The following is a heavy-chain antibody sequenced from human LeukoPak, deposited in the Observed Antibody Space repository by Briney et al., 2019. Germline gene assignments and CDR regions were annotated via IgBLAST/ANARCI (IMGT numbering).Heavy chain of an antibody. Sequence: GGSLRLSCAASGFTFSSYSMNWVRQAPGKGLEWVSSISSSSSYIYYADSVKGRFTISRDNAKNSLYLQMNSLRAEDTAVYYCARDQASSGWSAYYYYYYGMDVWGKGTTVTVSS. D-gene: IGHD6-19*01. CDR3: ARDQASSGWSAYYYYYYGMDV. V-gene: IGHV3-21*01. CDR1: GFTFSSYS. CDR2: ISSSSSYI. J-gene: IGHJ6*04.